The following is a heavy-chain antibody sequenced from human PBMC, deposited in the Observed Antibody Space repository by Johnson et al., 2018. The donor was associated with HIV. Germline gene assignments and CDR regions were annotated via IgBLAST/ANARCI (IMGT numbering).Heavy chain of an antibody. CDR1: GFTFRSYA. CDR3: AKDHLLQWAFDI. CDR2: ISYDGSNK. D-gene: IGHD6-19*01. Sequence: QVQLVESGGGVVQPGRSLRLSCAGSGFTFRSYAMQWVRQAPGKGLEWVAVISYDGSNKYYADSVKGRFTISRDNSKKPLYLQMNSLRAEDTAVYYCAKDHLLQWAFDIWGQGTMVTVSS. J-gene: IGHJ3*02. V-gene: IGHV3-30-3*01.